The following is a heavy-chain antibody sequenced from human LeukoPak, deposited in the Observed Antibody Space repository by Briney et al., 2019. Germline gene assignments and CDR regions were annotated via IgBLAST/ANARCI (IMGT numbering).Heavy chain of an antibody. CDR1: GYTFTSYY. CDR3: ARDSRGCSGGSCYRGTWFDP. V-gene: IGHV1-46*01. J-gene: IGHJ5*02. CDR2: INPSGGST. Sequence: ASVKVSCKASGYTFTSYYMHWVRQAPGQGLEWMGIINPSGGSTSYAQKFQGRVTITADESTSTAYMELSSLRSEDTAVYYCARDSRGCSGGSCYRGTWFDPWGQGTLVTVSS. D-gene: IGHD2-15*01.